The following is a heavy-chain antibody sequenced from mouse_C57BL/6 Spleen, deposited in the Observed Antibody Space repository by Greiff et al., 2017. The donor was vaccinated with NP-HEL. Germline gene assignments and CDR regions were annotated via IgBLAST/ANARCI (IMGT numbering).Heavy chain of an antibody. V-gene: IGHV1-20*01. CDR2: INPYNGDT. Sequence: EVQLQQSGPELVKPGDSVKISCKASGYSFTGYFMNWVMQSHGKSLEWIGRINPYNGDTFYNQKFKGKATLTVDKSSSTAHMELRSLTSEDSAVYYCARRGITTDWYFDVWGTGTTVTVSS. J-gene: IGHJ1*03. CDR1: GYSFTGYF. D-gene: IGHD2-4*01. CDR3: ARRGITTDWYFDV.